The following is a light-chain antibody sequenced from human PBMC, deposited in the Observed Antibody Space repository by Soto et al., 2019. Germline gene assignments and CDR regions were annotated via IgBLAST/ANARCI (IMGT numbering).Light chain of an antibody. CDR1: QSVSSNS. CDR3: QQYGRSPLT. V-gene: IGKV3-20*01. CDR2: AAS. J-gene: IGKJ1*01. Sequence: EVVLTQSPGTLSLSPGERATLSCRASQSVSSNSLAWYQQKPGQAPRLLIYAASSRATGIPDRFSGSGSGAVFILTMSRLEPEDFAVYYCQQYGRSPLTFGQGTKVEIK.